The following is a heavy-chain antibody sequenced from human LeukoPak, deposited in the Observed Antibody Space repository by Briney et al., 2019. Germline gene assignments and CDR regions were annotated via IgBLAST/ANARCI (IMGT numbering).Heavy chain of an antibody. CDR2: IHSDGSTT. J-gene: IGHJ2*01. V-gene: IGHV3-74*01. CDR1: GFTFSSYW. Sequence: PGGSLRLSCAASGFTFSSYWMHWGRQAPGKGLVWVSRIHSDGSTTSYADSVKGRFTISRDNAKNTLYLQMNSLRAEDTAVYYCARGSNLYWYFDLWGRGTLVAVSS. CDR3: ARGSNLYWYFDL.